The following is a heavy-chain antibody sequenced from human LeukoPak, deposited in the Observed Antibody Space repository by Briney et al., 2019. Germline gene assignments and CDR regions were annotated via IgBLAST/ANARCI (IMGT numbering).Heavy chain of an antibody. CDR1: GLSFSGYY. V-gene: IGHV4-34*01. J-gene: IGHJ6*03. CDR2: INHSGST. Sequence: SETLFLTCAVYGLSFSGYYWSWIRQPPGKGLEWIGEINHSGSTNYNPSLKSRVTISVDTSKNQFSLKLSSVTAADTAVYYCASLRVRGVKVGFYYYYMDVWGKGTTVTVSS. D-gene: IGHD3-10*01. CDR3: ASLRVRGVKVGFYYYYMDV.